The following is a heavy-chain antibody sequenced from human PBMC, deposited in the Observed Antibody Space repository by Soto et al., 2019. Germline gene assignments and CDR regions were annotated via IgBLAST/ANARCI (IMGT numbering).Heavy chain of an antibody. Sequence: PGGSLRLSCAASGFTFSSYGMHWVRQAPGKGLEWVAGIRYDGSNIYYADSVKGRFTISRDNAKNTLYLQMNSLRAEDTALYYCSAVLDYYGSGSYYKTFDYWGQGTLVTVSS. CDR2: IRYDGSNI. V-gene: IGHV3-30*02. CDR1: GFTFSSYG. CDR3: SAVLDYYGSGSYYKTFDY. D-gene: IGHD3-10*01. J-gene: IGHJ4*02.